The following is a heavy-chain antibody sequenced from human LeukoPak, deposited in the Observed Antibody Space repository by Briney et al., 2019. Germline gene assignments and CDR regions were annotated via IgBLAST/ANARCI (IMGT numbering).Heavy chain of an antibody. J-gene: IGHJ4*02. CDR1: GGSISSSSYY. Sequence: SETLSPTCTVSGGSISSSSYYWGWIRQPPGKGLEWIGNIYYSGTTSYNPTLRSRVTISLDTSKSQFSLNLGSVTAADTAIYYCARRNFGSSYRDYWGQGTLVTVSS. D-gene: IGHD6-6*01. CDR3: ARRNFGSSYRDY. CDR2: IYYSGTT. V-gene: IGHV4-39*01.